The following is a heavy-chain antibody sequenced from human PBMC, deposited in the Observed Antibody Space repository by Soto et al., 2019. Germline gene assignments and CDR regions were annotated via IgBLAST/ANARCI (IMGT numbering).Heavy chain of an antibody. CDR2: ISAYNGNT. Sequence: ASVKVSCKASGYTFTSYCISWVRQAPGQGLEWMGWISAYNGNTNYAQKLQGRVTMTTDTSTSTAYMELRSLRSDDTAVYYCARDNSYYYDSSGYFETSMYYYGMDVWGQGTTVTVSS. CDR1: GYTFTSYC. CDR3: ARDNSYYYDSSGYFETSMYYYGMDV. D-gene: IGHD3-22*01. V-gene: IGHV1-18*04. J-gene: IGHJ6*02.